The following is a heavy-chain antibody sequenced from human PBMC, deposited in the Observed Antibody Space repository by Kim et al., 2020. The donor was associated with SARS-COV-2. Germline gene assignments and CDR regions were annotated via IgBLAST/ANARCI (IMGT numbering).Heavy chain of an antibody. V-gene: IGHV3-23*01. Sequence: GGSLRLSCAASGFTFSSYAVSWVRQAPGKGLEWVSCISYTGGSTYYADSVKGRFTISRDNSKNTLYLQMNSLRAEDTAVYYCAKVYGGGDPTYYYGMDVWGQGTTVTVSS. J-gene: IGHJ6*02. CDR3: AKVYGGGDPTYYYGMDV. CDR1: GFTFSSYA. CDR2: ISYTGGST. D-gene: IGHD2-21*01.